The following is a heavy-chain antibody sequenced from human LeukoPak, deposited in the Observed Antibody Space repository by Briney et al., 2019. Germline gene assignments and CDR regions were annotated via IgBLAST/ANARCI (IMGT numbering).Heavy chain of an antibody. CDR1: GFTFSSYR. J-gene: IGHJ4*02. CDR2: ISSSSSTI. CDR3: ARDSPEGIAAIYY. D-gene: IGHD6-13*01. V-gene: IGHV3-48*01. Sequence: PGGSLRLSCAASGFTFSSYRMNWVRQAPGKGLEWVSYISSSSSTIYYADSVKGRFTISRDNSKNTLYPQMNSLRAEDTAVYYCARDSPEGIAAIYYWGQGTLVTVSS.